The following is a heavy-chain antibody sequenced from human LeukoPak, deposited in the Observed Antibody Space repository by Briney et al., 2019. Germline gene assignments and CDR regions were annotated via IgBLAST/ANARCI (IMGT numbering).Heavy chain of an antibody. CDR3: ASLTEP. V-gene: IGHV1-18*01. Sequence: ASVKVSCKASGYTFTSYGISWVRQAPGQGLEWMGWISAYNGNTNYAQKLQGRVTMTRDTSTSTVYMELSSLRSEDTAVYYCASLTEPWGQGTLVTVSS. J-gene: IGHJ5*02. CDR1: GYTFTSYG. CDR2: ISAYNGNT.